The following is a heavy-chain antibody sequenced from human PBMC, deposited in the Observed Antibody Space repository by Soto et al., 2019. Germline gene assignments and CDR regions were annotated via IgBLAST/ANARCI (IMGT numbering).Heavy chain of an antibody. J-gene: IGHJ4*02. CDR2: ISYDGSNK. V-gene: IGHV3-30*18. CDR3: AKAECFDY. CDR1: GFTFSSYG. Sequence: QVQLVESGGGVVQPGRSLRLSCAASGFTFSSYGMHWVRXXPXKRLEWVAVISYDGSNKYYADSVKGRFTISRXNSKNTLXLQMNSXRXEDTAVYYCAKAECFDYWGQGTLVTVSS.